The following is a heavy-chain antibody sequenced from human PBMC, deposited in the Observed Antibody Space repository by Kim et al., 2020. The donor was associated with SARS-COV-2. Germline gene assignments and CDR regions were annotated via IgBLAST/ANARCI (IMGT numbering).Heavy chain of an antibody. V-gene: IGHV4-4*02. CDR3: ARLEMATISYYYGMDV. CDR2: IYHSGST. CDR1: GGSISSSNW. Sequence: SETLSLTCAVSGGSISSSNWWSWVRPPPGKGLEWIGEIYHSGSTNYNPSLKSRVTISVDKSKNQFSLKLSSVTAADTAVYYCARLEMATISYYYGMDVWGQGTTVTVSS. D-gene: IGHD5-12*01. J-gene: IGHJ6*02.